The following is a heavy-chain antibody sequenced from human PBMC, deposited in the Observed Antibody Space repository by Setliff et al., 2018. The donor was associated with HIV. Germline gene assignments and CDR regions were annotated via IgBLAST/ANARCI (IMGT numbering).Heavy chain of an antibody. J-gene: IGHJ4*02. V-gene: IGHV1-18*01. D-gene: IGHD3-22*01. CDR3: ARVGPFAFDSSGYAEF. CDR2: ISVYNGIT. Sequence: ASVKVSCKASGYTFTSYGISWVRQAPGQGLEWMGWISVYNGITNYAQKFQGRVTMTTDTSTSTAYMELRGLRSDDTVVYFCARVGPFAFDSSGYAEFWGQGTLVTVSS. CDR1: GYTFTSYG.